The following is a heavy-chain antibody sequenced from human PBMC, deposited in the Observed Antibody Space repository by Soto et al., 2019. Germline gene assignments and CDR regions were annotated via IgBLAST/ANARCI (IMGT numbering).Heavy chain of an antibody. V-gene: IGHV1-58*01. Sequence: QMQLVQSGPEVKKPGTSVKVSCKASGFTFTSSAVQWVRQARGQRLEWIGWIVLASGNTNYAQKFQERVTITRDMSTSTAYMERSSLRSADTAVYYCALARPCGEALDIWGQWTMGSVAS. D-gene: IGHD3-10*01. J-gene: IGHJ3*02. CDR3: ALARPCGEALDI. CDR1: GFTFTSSA. CDR2: IVLASGNT.